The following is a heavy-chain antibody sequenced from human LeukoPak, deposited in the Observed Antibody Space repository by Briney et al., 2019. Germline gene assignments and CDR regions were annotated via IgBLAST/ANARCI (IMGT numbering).Heavy chain of an antibody. V-gene: IGHV3-23*01. CDR1: GFTFSNYG. CDR3: AKSSASGSFYDY. Sequence: GGTLRLSCAASGFTFSNYGMSWVRQSPGKGLEWVSRVSGSGGHTYYADSVKGRFTISRDNSKNTLSLQMNNLRADDTAVYYCAKSSASGSFYDYWGQGTLVTVSS. CDR2: VSGSGGHT. D-gene: IGHD3-10*01. J-gene: IGHJ4*02.